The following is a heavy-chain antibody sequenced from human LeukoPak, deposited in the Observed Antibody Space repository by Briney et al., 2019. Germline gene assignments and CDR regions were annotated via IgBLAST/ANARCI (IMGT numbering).Heavy chain of an antibody. V-gene: IGHV3-33*01. CDR2: IWFDGSQE. J-gene: IGHJ4*02. D-gene: IGHD6-6*01. Sequence: PGGSLRLSCAASGYTFTDHGMHWVRQAPGKGLEWVADIWFDGSQEYYADTVKGRFTISRDISKSILYLQMNSPRAEDTGVYYCARDLAAARLDFRGQGTLVTVSS. CDR3: ARDLAAARLDF. CDR1: GYTFTDHG.